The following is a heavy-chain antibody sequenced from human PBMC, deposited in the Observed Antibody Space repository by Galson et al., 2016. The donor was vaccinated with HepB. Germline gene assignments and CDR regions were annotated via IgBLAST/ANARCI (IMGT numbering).Heavy chain of an antibody. D-gene: IGHD1-26*01. CDR3: ARDYSKDDSKSQFDH. J-gene: IGHJ4*02. CDR2: IRQDGSQK. CDR1: GFTLSTRYN. Sequence: SLRLSCAAFGFTLSTRYNMNWVRQAPGKGLEWVADIRQDGSQKYNVDSVKGRFTISRDNAKNSVYLQMNSMRVEDTAVYYCARDYSKDDSKSQFDHWGQGTLVTVSS. V-gene: IGHV3-7*03.